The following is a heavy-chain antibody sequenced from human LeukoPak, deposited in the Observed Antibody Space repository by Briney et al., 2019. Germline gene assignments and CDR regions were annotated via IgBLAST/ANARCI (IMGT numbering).Heavy chain of an antibody. CDR3: ARDKGDYDILTGYPQDDVYFDY. Sequence: SETLSLTCTVSGGSISSGGYYWSWIRQHPGKGLEWIGYIYYSGSTYYNPSLKSRVTISVDTSKNQFSLKLSSVTTADTAVYYCARDKGDYDILTGYPQDDVYFDYWGQGTLVTVSS. CDR2: IYYSGST. J-gene: IGHJ4*02. V-gene: IGHV4-31*03. CDR1: GGSISSGGYY. D-gene: IGHD3-9*01.